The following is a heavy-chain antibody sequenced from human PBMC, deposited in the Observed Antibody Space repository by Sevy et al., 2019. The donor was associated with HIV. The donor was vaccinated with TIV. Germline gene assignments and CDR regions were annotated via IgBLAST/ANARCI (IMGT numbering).Heavy chain of an antibody. CDR1: EFTFSNYP. D-gene: IGHD3-22*01. V-gene: IGHV3-30*04. J-gene: IGHJ4*02. CDR3: ARAALTSGYLYYFDY. Sequence: GGSLRLSCAASEFTFSNYPMHWVRQAPGKGLEWVAVISYDGSTTYYADSLKGRFTISRDTSKSTLYLQVNSLRAEDAAVYYCARAALTSGYLYYFDYWGQGTLVTVSS. CDR2: ISYDGSTT.